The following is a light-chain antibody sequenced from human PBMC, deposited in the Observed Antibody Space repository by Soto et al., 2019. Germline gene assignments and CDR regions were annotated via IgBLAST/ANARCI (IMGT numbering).Light chain of an antibody. V-gene: IGKV3-20*01. J-gene: IGKJ4*01. Sequence: EIVLAQSPGTLSLSPGERATLSCRASRSVGAYLAWYQQSPGLAPRLLVYGVSSRATGIPDRFSGSGSGTDFTLTISRLEPEDSAVYYCQQYVSIPLTLGGGTKVEIK. CDR3: QQYVSIPLT. CDR1: RSVGAY. CDR2: GVS.